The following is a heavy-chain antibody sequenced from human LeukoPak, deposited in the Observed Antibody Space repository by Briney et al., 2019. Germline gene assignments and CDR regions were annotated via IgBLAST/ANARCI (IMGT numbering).Heavy chain of an antibody. J-gene: IGHJ6*03. Sequence: SETLSLTCTVSGGSVSSTSYYWDWVRQPPGKGLEWIGNVYYGGNAFYNSSLESRVTISVDMSKNQFSLKLTSLTAADTAVYYCARQRADYFYHYLDVWGKGTSVTVSS. CDR2: VYYGGNA. V-gene: IGHV4-39*01. CDR3: ARQRADYFYHYLDV. CDR1: GGSVSSTSYY.